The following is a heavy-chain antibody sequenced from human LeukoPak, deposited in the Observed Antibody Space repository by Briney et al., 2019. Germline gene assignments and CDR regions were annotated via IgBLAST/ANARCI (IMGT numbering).Heavy chain of an antibody. Sequence: SETLSLTCAVYGRSFSGYYWSWIRQPPGKGLEWIGEINHSGSTNYNPSLKSRVTISVDTSKNQFSLKLSSVTAADTAVYYCARGGYGGFDYWGQGTLVTVSS. V-gene: IGHV4-34*01. CDR3: ARGGYGGFDY. J-gene: IGHJ4*02. CDR2: INHSGST. CDR1: GRSFSGYY. D-gene: IGHD1-1*01.